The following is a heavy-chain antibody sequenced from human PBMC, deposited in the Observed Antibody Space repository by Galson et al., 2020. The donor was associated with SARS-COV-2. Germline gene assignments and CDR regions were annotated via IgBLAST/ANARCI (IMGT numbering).Heavy chain of an antibody. CDR1: GYTFTSYA. D-gene: IGHD2-21*02. CDR3: ARDVTALPPFYYYDYMDG. CDR2: INTNTGNP. V-gene: IGHV7-4-1*02. J-gene: IGHJ6*03. Sequence: ASVKVSCKASGYTFTSYAMNWVRQAPGQGLEWMGWINTNTGNPTYAQGFTGRFVFSLDTSVSTAYLQISSLKAEDTAVYYCARDVTALPPFYYYDYMDGWGKGTTVTVSS.